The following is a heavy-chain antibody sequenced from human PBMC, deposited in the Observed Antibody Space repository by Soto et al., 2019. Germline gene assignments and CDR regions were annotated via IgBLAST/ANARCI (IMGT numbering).Heavy chain of an antibody. V-gene: IGHV3-48*01. CDR1: GFTFSSYS. J-gene: IGHJ6*03. Sequence: EVQLVESGGGLVQPGGSLRLSCAASGFTFSSYSMNWVRQAPGKGLERVSYISSSSSTIYYADSVKGRFTISRDNAKNSLYLQMNRLRAEDTAVYYCASALGRLTGYMDVWGKGTTVTVSS. CDR2: ISSSSSTI. D-gene: IGHD1-1*01. CDR3: ASALGRLTGYMDV.